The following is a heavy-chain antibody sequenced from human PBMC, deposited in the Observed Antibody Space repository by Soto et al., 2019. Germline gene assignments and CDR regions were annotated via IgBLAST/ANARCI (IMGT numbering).Heavy chain of an antibody. CDR2: INHSGST. CDR1: GGSFSGYY. J-gene: IGHJ5*02. CDR3: ARGGGVVVPAAIWGPHHRDAAAWSFDP. V-gene: IGHV4-34*01. Sequence: KTSETLSLTCAVYGGSFSGYYWSWIRQPPGKGLEWIGEINHSGSTNYNPSLKSRVTISVDTSKNQFSLKLSSVTAADTAVYYCARGGGVVVPAAIWGPHHRDAAAWSFDPWGKGTLVTVSS. D-gene: IGHD2-2*01.